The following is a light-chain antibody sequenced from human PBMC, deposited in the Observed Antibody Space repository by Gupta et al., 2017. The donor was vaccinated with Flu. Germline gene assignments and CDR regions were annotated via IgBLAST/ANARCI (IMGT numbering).Light chain of an antibody. J-gene: IGKJ5*01. Sequence: EIVLTQSPGTLSLSPGERATLSCRASQSVSSNFLGWYQQKPGQAPRLLIYDASNRATGIPDRFSGSGSGTDFTLTISRLEPEDFAVYFCQKYGGAPPATFGQGTRLEIK. CDR1: QSVSSNF. CDR2: DAS. CDR3: QKYGGAPPAT. V-gene: IGKV3-20*01.